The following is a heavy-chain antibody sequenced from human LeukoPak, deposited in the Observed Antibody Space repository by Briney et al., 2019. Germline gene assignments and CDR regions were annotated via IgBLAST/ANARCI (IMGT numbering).Heavy chain of an antibody. CDR3: AKGRRGDYDSSGYYYAPLQH. CDR1: GFTFSSYG. J-gene: IGHJ1*01. CDR2: ISYDGSNK. V-gene: IGHV3-30*18. Sequence: GGSLRLSCAAPGFTFSSYGMHWVRQAPGKGLEWVAVISYDGSNKYYADSVKGRFTISRDNSKNTLYLQMNNLRAEDTAVYYCAKGRRGDYDSSGYYYAPLQHWGQGTLVTVSS. D-gene: IGHD3-22*01.